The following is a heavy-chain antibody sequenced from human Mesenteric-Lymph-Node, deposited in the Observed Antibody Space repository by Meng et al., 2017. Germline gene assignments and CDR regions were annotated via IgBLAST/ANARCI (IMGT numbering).Heavy chain of an antibody. CDR3: ARDPPRSTAMITGDY. D-gene: IGHD5-18*01. CDR1: GGSISRSNW. CDR2: IYHSGST. V-gene: IGHV4-4*02. J-gene: IGHJ4*02. Sequence: GQRDESGRGRVNPSGTLALTRAGSGGSISRSNWWSWVRQPPGKGLEWIGEIYHSGSTNYNPSLKSRVTISVDKSKNQFSLKLSSGTAADTAVYYCARDPPRSTAMITGDYWGQGTLVTVSS.